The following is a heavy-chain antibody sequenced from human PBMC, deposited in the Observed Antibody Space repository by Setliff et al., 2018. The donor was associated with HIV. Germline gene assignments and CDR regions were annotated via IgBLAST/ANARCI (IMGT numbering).Heavy chain of an antibody. Sequence: ASVMVSCKASGYTFNDNYIHWVRQAPGQGLEWMGRISPDIGDTNYAQMFHGRVTMTRDTSISTAYMELSSLKSDDTAVYYCARGTDHFDTSGYYSFFDPWGQGTLVTVSS. CDR3: ARGTDHFDTSGYYSFFDP. V-gene: IGHV1-2*06. J-gene: IGHJ5*02. CDR1: GYTFNDNY. D-gene: IGHD3-22*01. CDR2: ISPDIGDT.